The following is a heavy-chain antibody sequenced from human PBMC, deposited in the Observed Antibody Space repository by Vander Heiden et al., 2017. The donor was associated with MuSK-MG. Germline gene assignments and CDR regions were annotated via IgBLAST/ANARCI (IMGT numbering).Heavy chain of an antibody. D-gene: IGHD3-22*01. CDR1: GGSVSSGSYY. CDR3: ARAYDSSGYYPNWFDP. Sequence: QVQLQESGPGLVKPSETLSLTCPVSGGSVSSGSYYWSWIRQPPGKGLEWIGYIYYSGSTNYNPSLKSRVTISVDTSKNQFSLKLSSVTAADTAVYYCARAYDSSGYYPNWFDPWGQGTLVTVSS. CDR2: IYYSGST. J-gene: IGHJ5*02. V-gene: IGHV4-61*01.